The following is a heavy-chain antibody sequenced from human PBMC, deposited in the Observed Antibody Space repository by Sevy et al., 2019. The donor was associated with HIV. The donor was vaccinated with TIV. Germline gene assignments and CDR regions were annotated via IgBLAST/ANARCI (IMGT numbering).Heavy chain of an antibody. CDR1: GYYFTGYY. V-gene: IGHV1-2*02. Sequence: ASVKVSCKASGYYFTGYYVHWVRQAPGQGLEWMGWINPNGGGTNIGQKFHGRVTMSRDTSITTAYMELTRLRYNDTGVYFCARSVYGSGTYLNDYWGQGTLVTVSS. CDR2: INPNGGGT. D-gene: IGHD3-10*01. J-gene: IGHJ4*02. CDR3: ARSVYGSGTYLNDY.